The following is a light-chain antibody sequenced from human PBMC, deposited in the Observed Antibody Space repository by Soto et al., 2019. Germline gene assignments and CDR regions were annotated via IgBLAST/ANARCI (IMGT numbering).Light chain of an antibody. Sequence: DIQMTQSPSTLSASVGDRVTITCWASQSVSSWLAWYQQKPGKAPKLLIYDASYLERGVPSRFSGSGSGTEFTLTISSLQPDDLATYYCQQYNSFWTFGQGTKVEI. V-gene: IGKV1-5*01. CDR2: DAS. CDR1: QSVSSW. J-gene: IGKJ1*01. CDR3: QQYNSFWT.